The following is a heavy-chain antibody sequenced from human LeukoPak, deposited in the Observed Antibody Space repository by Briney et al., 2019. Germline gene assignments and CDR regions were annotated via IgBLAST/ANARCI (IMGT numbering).Heavy chain of an antibody. CDR1: GFTFSSYS. Sequence: GGSLRLSCAASGFTFSSYSMNWVRQAPGKGLEWVSSISSSSSYIYYADSVKGRFTISRDNSKNSLYLQMNSLRAEDTAVYYCARAACDDISSSGEWMGDYWGQGTLVTVSS. J-gene: IGHJ4*02. CDR3: ARAACDDISSSGEWMGDY. V-gene: IGHV3-21*01. D-gene: IGHD6-6*01. CDR2: ISSSSSYI.